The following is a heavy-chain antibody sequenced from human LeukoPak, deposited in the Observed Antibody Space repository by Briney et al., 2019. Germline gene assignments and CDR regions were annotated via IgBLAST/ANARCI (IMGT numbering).Heavy chain of an antibody. CDR1: GYSFTSYW. CDR2: IYPGDSDT. V-gene: IGHV5-51*01. D-gene: IGHD6-19*01. J-gene: IGHJ5*02. Sequence: GESLKISCKGSGYSFTSYWIGWVRQMPGKGLAWMGIIYPGDSDTIYSPSFQGQVTISADKSISTAYLQWSSLVASDTAMYYCARQWLVDPNWFDPWGQGTLVTVSS. CDR3: ARQWLVDPNWFDP.